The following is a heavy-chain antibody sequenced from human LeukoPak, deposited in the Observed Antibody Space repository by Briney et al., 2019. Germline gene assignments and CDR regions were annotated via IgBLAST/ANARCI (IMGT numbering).Heavy chain of an antibody. V-gene: IGHV3-30*18. CDR1: GFTFSSCG. J-gene: IGHJ4*02. Sequence: GGSLRLSCAASGFTFSSCGMHGGRQAPGKGLVWVAVISYDGSNKYYADSVKGQFTISRDNSKNTLYLQMNSLRAEDTAVYYCDNEPNVDTAMAEPRGGFDYWGQGTTVTVSS. D-gene: IGHD5-18*01. CDR3: DNEPNVDTAMAEPRGGFDY. CDR2: ISYDGSNK.